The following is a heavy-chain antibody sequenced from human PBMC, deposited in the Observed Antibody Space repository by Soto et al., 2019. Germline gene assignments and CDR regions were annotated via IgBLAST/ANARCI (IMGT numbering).Heavy chain of an antibody. CDR1: GGSFSCYY. CDR3: ARRTPRGAATPYYYYYGMDV. D-gene: IGHD2-15*01. Sequence: PSETLSLTCAVYGGSFSCYYWSWIRQPPGKGLEWIGEINHSGSTNYNPSLKSRVTISVDTSKNQFSLKLSSVTAAGTAVYYCARRTPRGAATPYYYYYGMDVWGQGTTVTVSS. J-gene: IGHJ6*02. V-gene: IGHV4-34*01. CDR2: INHSGST.